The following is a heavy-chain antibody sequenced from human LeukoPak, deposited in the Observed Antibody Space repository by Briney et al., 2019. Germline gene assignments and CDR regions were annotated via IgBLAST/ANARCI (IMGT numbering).Heavy chain of an antibody. CDR2: MNPNSGNT. CDR1: GYTFTTYD. V-gene: IGHV1-8*01. J-gene: IGHJ4*02. D-gene: IGHD5-12*01. CDR3: ARVGPEYSGYYFDY. Sequence: ASVKVSCKASGYTFTTYDINWVRQATGQGLEWMGWMNPNSGNTGYTQKFQGRVTMTRNTSISTAYMELSSLRSDDTAVYYCARVGPEYSGYYFDYWGQGTLVTVSS.